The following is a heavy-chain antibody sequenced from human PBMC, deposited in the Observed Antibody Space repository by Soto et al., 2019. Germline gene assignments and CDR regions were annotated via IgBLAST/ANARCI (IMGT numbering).Heavy chain of an antibody. Sequence: GGSLRLSCAASGFTFSSYAMSWVRQAPGKGLEWVSAISGSGGSTYYADSVKGRFTISRDNSKNTLYLQMNSLRAEGTAVYYCANYGDLGKNWFDPWGQGTLVTVSS. D-gene: IGHD4-17*01. V-gene: IGHV3-23*01. CDR2: ISGSGGST. J-gene: IGHJ5*02. CDR1: GFTFSSYA. CDR3: ANYGDLGKNWFDP.